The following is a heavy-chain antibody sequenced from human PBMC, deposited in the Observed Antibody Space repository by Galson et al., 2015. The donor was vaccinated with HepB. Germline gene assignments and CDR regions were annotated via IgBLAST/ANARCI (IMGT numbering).Heavy chain of an antibody. CDR2: ISSSGSNT. J-gene: IGHJ1*01. D-gene: IGHD6-19*01. CDR1: GFTFSTYA. V-gene: IGHV3-23*01. Sequence: SLRLSCAASGFTFSTYAMTWVRQAPGKGLEWVSIISSSGSNTYYADSVKGRFSISRDNSKNILYLQMSSLRAEDTAVYYCAKRTSSREIAGGAVAYWDQGTRGPVSS. CDR3: AKRTSSREIAGGAVAY.